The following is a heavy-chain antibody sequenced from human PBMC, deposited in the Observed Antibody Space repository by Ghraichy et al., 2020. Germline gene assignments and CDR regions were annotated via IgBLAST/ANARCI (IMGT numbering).Heavy chain of an antibody. J-gene: IGHJ1*01. V-gene: IGHV4-34*01. CDR1: GGSFSGYY. CDR3: ARDITYHRSRYFQH. CDR2: INHSGST. Sequence: SETLSLTCAVYGGSFSGYYWSWIRQPPGKGLEWIGEINHSGSTNYNPSLKSRVTISVDTSKNQFSLKLSSVTAADTAVYYCARDITYHRSRYFQHWGQGTLVTVSS. D-gene: IGHD1-14*01.